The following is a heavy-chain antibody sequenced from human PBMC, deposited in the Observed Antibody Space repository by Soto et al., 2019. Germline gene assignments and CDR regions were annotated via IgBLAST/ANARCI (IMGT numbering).Heavy chain of an antibody. Sequence: QITLKESGPTLVKPTQTLTLTCTFSGFSLTTSGVGVGWIRQPPGKALEWLALIYWDDDKRYSPSLKSRLTTTKDTAKTQMVITMTTMAAVATTTYYRAPGARQSYYDRSRPPFAYSGQGTLDTVSS. CDR3: APGARQSYYDRSRPPFAY. CDR1: GFSLTTSGVG. V-gene: IGHV2-5*02. J-gene: IGHJ4*02. CDR2: IYWDDDK. D-gene: IGHD3-10*02.